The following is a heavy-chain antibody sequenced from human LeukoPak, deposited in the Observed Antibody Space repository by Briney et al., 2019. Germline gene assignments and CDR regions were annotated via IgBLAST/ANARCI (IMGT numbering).Heavy chain of an antibody. Sequence: PGGSLRLSCAASGLPFSSYWMSWVRQAPGKGLEWVANIKPDGSEKNYVDSVKGRFTISRDNARNSLFLQMNSLRAEDTAVYYCARDPPYYSDSDDAFDIWGQGTMVTVSS. D-gene: IGHD3-22*01. CDR3: ARDPPYYSDSDDAFDI. CDR2: IKPDGSEK. V-gene: IGHV3-7*01. J-gene: IGHJ3*02. CDR1: GLPFSSYW.